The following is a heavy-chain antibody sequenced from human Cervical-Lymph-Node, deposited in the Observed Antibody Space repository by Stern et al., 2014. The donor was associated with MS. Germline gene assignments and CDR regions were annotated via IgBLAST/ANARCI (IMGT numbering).Heavy chain of an antibody. D-gene: IGHD5-18*01. CDR3: ASERYTYYDDQRPPGGFGP. J-gene: IGHJ5*02. Sequence: QLVQSGPEVKKPGTSVKVSCKASGITFSHSAVQWLRQARGKRLEWIGWVVVFNGDTNYAQSFQERVTITRDMSTSTVYMELRSLRSEDTAVYYCASERYTYYDDQRPPGGFGPWGQGTLVTVSS. CDR2: VVVFNGDT. CDR1: GITFSHSA. V-gene: IGHV1-58*01.